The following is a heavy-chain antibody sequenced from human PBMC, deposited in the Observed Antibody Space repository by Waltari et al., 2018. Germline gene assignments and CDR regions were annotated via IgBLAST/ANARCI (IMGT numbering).Heavy chain of an antibody. CDR1: GGSISSSSYY. CDR2: INYSEST. J-gene: IGHJ6*02. V-gene: IGHV4-39*01. D-gene: IGHD2-15*01. CDR3: ARQCSGGSCLFYYGMDV. Sequence: QLQLQESGPGLVKPSETLSLTCTVSGGSISSSSYYWGWIRKPPGKGLEWIGSINYSESTYYNPSLKGRVTISVDTSKNQFSLKLSSVTAADTAVYYCARQCSGGSCLFYYGMDVWGQGTTVTVSS.